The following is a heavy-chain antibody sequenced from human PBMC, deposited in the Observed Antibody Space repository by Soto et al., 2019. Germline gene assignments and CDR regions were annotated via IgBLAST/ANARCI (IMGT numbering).Heavy chain of an antibody. J-gene: IGHJ4*02. Sequence: ASVKVSCKASGFTFTSSAVQWVRQARGQRLEWIGWIVVGSGNTNYAQKFQERVTITRDMSTSTAYMELSSLRSEDTAVYYCAASIAVAGPDSNWGQGTLVTVSS. CDR2: IVVGSGNT. V-gene: IGHV1-58*01. D-gene: IGHD6-19*01. CDR3: AASIAVAGPDSN. CDR1: GFTFTSSA.